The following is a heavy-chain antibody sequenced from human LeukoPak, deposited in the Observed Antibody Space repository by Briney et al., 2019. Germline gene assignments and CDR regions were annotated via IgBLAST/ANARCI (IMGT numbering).Heavy chain of an antibody. D-gene: IGHD4-11*01. V-gene: IGHV3-49*04. J-gene: IGHJ4*02. CDR2: IRSKAYGGTT. Sequence: GGSLRLSCTASGFTFGDYAMSWVRQAPGKGLEWVGFIRSKAYGGTTEYAASVKGRFTISRDDSKSIAYLQMNSLKTEDTVVYYCARAVTTYNYWGQGTLVTVSS. CDR3: ARAVTTYNY. CDR1: GFTFGDYA.